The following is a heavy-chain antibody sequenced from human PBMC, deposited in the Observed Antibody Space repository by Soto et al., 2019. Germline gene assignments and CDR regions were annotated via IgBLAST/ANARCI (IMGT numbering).Heavy chain of an antibody. CDR2: INPSGGTT. Sequence: ASVKVSCKASGYTFTSYYMHWVRQAPGQGLEWMGIINPSGGTTSYAQKFQGRVTITRDTSTSTAYMELSSLRSEDTAVYYCARFDYGDYGLGRGDAFDIWGQGTMVTVSS. V-gene: IGHV1-46*01. D-gene: IGHD4-17*01. J-gene: IGHJ3*02. CDR3: ARFDYGDYGLGRGDAFDI. CDR1: GYTFTSYY.